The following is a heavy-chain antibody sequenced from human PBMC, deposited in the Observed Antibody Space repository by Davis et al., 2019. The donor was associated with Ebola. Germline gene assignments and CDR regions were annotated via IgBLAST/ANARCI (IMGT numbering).Heavy chain of an antibody. J-gene: IGHJ6*02. CDR2: ISYDGSNK. Sequence: GESLKTPCAASGFPFSSYAMHWARQAPGKGLEWVAVISYDGSNKYYADSVKGRFPISRDNSKNTLYLQMNSLRAEDTAVYYCARAYCSSTSCYIHYYYGMDVWGQGTTVTVSS. V-gene: IGHV3-30-3*01. D-gene: IGHD2-2*02. CDR1: GFPFSSYA. CDR3: ARAYCSSTSCYIHYYYGMDV.